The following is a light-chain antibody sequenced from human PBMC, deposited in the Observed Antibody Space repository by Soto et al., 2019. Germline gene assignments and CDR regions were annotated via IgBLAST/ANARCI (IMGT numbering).Light chain of an antibody. V-gene: IGKV3D-7*01. J-gene: IGKJ4*01. CDR2: GAS. CDR1: QSVSSSY. Sequence: PGERVTLSCRASQSVSSSYLTWYQQKPGQAPRLLIYGASTRATSIPARFSGSGSGTDFTLTISSLQPEDLAVYYCQQDYNLPFGGGTKVEIK. CDR3: QQDYNLP.